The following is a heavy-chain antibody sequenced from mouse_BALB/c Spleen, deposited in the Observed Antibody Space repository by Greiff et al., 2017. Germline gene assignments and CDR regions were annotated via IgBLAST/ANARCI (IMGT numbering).Heavy chain of an antibody. Sequence: DVHLVESGGDLVKPGGSLKLSCAASGFTFSSYGMSWVRQTPEKRLEWVASISSGGSTYYPDSVKGRFTISRDNARNILYLQMSSLRSEDTAMYYCARYPMIRDWFAYWGQGTLVTVSA. CDR1: GFTFSSYG. V-gene: IGHV5-6-5*01. J-gene: IGHJ3*01. CDR2: ISSGGST. CDR3: ARYPMIRDWFAY. D-gene: IGHD2-4*01.